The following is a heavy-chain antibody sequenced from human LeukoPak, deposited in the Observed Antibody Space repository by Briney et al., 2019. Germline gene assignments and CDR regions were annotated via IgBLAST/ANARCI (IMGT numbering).Heavy chain of an antibody. CDR1: GFTVSSNY. V-gene: IGHV3-53*01. CDR2: IYSGGST. CDR3: ARTSYYYTLDY. Sequence: GGSLRLSCAASGFTVSSNYMSWVRQAPGKGLEWVSVIYSGGSTYYADSVKGRFTISRDNSKNTLYLQMNSLRAEDTAVYYCARTSYYYTLDYWGQGTLVTVSS. J-gene: IGHJ4*02. D-gene: IGHD3-22*01.